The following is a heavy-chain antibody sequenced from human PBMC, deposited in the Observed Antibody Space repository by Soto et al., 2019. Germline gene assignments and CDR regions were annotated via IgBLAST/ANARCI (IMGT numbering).Heavy chain of an antibody. V-gene: IGHV3-33*01. J-gene: IGHJ4*02. CDR1: GFTFSSYG. CDR2: IWYDGSNK. Sequence: QVQLVESGGGVVQPGRSLRLSCAASGFTFSSYGMHWVRQAPGKGLERVAVIWYDGSNKYYAESVKGRFTISRDNSKNTLYLQMNSLRDEDTAVYYCAREDYGSGSFDYWGQGTLVTVSS. D-gene: IGHD3-10*01. CDR3: AREDYGSGSFDY.